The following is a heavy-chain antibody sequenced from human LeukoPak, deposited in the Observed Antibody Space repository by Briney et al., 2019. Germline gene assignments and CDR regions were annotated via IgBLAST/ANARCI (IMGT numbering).Heavy chain of an antibody. Sequence: PGGSLRLSCAASGFTFSSYAMHWVRQAPGKGLEWVAVISYDGSNKYYADSVKGRFTISRDNSKNTLCLQMNSLRAEDTAVYYCARDAEVYYFDYWGQGTLVTVSS. V-gene: IGHV3-30-3*01. J-gene: IGHJ4*02. CDR1: GFTFSSYA. CDR2: ISYDGSNK. CDR3: ARDAEVYYFDY.